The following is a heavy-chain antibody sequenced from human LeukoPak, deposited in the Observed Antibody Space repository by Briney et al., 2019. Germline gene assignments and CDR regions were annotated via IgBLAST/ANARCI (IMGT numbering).Heavy chain of an antibody. V-gene: IGHV1-24*01. Sequence: ASVKVSCKVSGYTLTELSMHWVRQAPGKGLEWMGGFDPEDGETIYAQKFQGRVTMTEDTSTDTAYMGLSSLRSEGTAVYYCATIFKWYFDLWGRGTLVTVSS. CDR3: ATIFKWYFDL. D-gene: IGHD3-3*01. CDR1: GYTLTELS. CDR2: FDPEDGET. J-gene: IGHJ2*01.